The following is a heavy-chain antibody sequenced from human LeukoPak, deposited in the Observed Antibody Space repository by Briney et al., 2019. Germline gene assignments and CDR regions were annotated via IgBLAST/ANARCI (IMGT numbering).Heavy chain of an antibody. D-gene: IGHD4-23*01. CDR2: IYYSGST. Sequence: SETLSLTCTVSGGSISSSGYYWGWIRQPPGKGLEWIGSIYYSGSTYYNPSLKSRVTISVDTSKNQFSLKPSSVTAADTAVYYCARLGAYGGNSDYWGQGTLVTVSS. V-gene: IGHV4-39*01. CDR1: GGSISSSGYY. CDR3: ARLGAYGGNSDY. J-gene: IGHJ4*02.